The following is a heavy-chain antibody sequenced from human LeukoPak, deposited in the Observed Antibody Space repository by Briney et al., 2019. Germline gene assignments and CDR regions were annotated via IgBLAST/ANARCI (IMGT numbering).Heavy chain of an antibody. V-gene: IGHV4-30-2*01. J-gene: IGHJ6*02. D-gene: IGHD3-10*01. CDR1: GGSITSGGYS. CDR3: ARHLGDYYYYGMDV. Sequence: SQTLSLTCAVSGGSITSGGYSWNWIRQPPGKGLEWIGYIYHSGSTYYSPSLKSRVTISVDRSKNQFSLKLTSVTAADTAVYYCARHLGDYYYYGMDVWGQGTTVTVSS. CDR2: IYHSGST.